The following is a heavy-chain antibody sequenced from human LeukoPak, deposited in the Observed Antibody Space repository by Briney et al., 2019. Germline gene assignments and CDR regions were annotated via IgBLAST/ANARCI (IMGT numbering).Heavy chain of an antibody. J-gene: IGHJ4*02. CDR3: ARDQERYSSGFDY. Sequence: PGGSLRLSCAASGFTFSSYWMSWVRQAPGKGLEWVAVIWYDGSNKYYADSVKGRFTISRDNSKNTLYLQMNSLRAEDTAVYYCARDQERYSSGFDYWGQGTLVTVSS. V-gene: IGHV3-33*08. CDR1: GFTFSSYW. D-gene: IGHD6-19*01. CDR2: IWYDGSNK.